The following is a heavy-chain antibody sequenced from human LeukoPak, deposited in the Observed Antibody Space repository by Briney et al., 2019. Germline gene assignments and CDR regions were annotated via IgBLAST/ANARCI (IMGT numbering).Heavy chain of an antibody. CDR2: ISGSGGST. CDR1: GFTFSSYS. J-gene: IGHJ4*02. D-gene: IGHD6-13*01. CDR3: AKGLHIAAEGLLGY. V-gene: IGHV3-23*01. Sequence: PGGSLRLSCAASGFTFSSYSMNWVRQAPGKGLEWVSAISGSGGSTYYADSVKGRFTISRDNSKNTLYLQMNSLRAEDTAVYYCAKGLHIAAEGLLGYWGQGTLVTVSS.